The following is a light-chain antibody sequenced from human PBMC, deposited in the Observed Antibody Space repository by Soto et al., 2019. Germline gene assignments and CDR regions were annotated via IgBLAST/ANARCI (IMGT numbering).Light chain of an antibody. Sequence: QPVLTQPPSASATPGQRVIISCSGSSSNVGRNNVHWYQQVPGTAPKLLIYRNDQRPSGVPDRFSGSKSGTSASLAISGLRSEDEADYYCAAWDDSLSAWVFGGGTQLTVL. CDR3: AAWDDSLSAWV. J-gene: IGLJ3*02. CDR1: SSNVGRNN. CDR2: RND. V-gene: IGLV1-47*01.